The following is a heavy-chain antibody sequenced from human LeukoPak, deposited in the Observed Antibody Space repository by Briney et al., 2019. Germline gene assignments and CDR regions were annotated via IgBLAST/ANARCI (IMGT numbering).Heavy chain of an antibody. CDR2: IYTSGST. Sequence: SETLSLTCTVSGGSISSGSYYWRWIRQPAGKGLEWIGRIYTSGSTNYNPSLKSRVTISVDTSKSQFSLKLSSVTAADTAVYYCARQKLYGDFDYWGQGTLVTVSS. CDR1: GGSISSGSYY. V-gene: IGHV4-61*02. J-gene: IGHJ4*02. D-gene: IGHD2-8*01. CDR3: ARQKLYGDFDY.